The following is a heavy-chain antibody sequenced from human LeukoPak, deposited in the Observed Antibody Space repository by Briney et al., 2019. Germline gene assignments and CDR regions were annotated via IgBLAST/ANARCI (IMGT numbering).Heavy chain of an antibody. D-gene: IGHD3-10*01. CDR2: INPNSGGT. CDR1: GYTFTSYG. V-gene: IGHV1-2*02. J-gene: IGHJ3*02. CDR3: ARECVTMVRGVIKWRGAFDI. Sequence: ASVKVSCKASGYTFTSYGISWVRQAPGQGLEWMGWINPNSGGTNYAQKFQGRVTMTRDTSISTAYMELSRLRSDDTAVYYCARECVTMVRGVIKWRGAFDIWGQGTMVTVSS.